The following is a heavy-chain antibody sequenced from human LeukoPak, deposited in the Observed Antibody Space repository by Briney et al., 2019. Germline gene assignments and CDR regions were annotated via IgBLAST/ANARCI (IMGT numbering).Heavy chain of an antibody. J-gene: IGHJ6*02. Sequence: GGSLRLSCAASGFTFSNSWMSWVRQAPGKGLEWVATIKPDGSAQYYVDSVKGRFTISRDNSKNTLYLQMNSLRAEDTAVYYCAKCYGVEYYYYYGMDVWGQGTTVTVSS. D-gene: IGHD4-17*01. CDR1: GFTFSNSW. V-gene: IGHV3-7*01. CDR2: IKPDGSAQ. CDR3: AKCYGVEYYYYYGMDV.